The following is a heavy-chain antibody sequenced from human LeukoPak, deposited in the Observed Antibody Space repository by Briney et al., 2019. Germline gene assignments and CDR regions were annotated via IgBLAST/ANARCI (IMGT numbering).Heavy chain of an antibody. CDR1: GFTFSSNY. Sequence: GGSLRLSCAASGFTFSSNYMSWVRQAPGKGLEWVSVIYSGGSTYYADSVKGRFTISRDNSKNPLYLQMTSLRAEDTAVYYCARSEQWLVPYYFDYWGQGTLVTVSS. D-gene: IGHD6-19*01. V-gene: IGHV3-66*01. J-gene: IGHJ4*02. CDR3: ARSEQWLVPYYFDY. CDR2: IYSGGST.